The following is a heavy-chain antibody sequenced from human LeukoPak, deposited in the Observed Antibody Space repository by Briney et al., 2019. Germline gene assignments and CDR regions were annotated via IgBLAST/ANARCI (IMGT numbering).Heavy chain of an antibody. V-gene: IGHV4-4*07. CDR1: GGSISSYY. Sequence: SETLSLTCTVSGGSISSYYWSWIRQPAGKGLEWIGRIYTSGSTNYNPSLKSRVTMSVDTSKSQFSLKLSSVTAADTAVYYCARDLDYYDSSGSDYWGQGTLVTVSS. CDR2: IYTSGST. D-gene: IGHD3-22*01. J-gene: IGHJ4*02. CDR3: ARDLDYYDSSGSDY.